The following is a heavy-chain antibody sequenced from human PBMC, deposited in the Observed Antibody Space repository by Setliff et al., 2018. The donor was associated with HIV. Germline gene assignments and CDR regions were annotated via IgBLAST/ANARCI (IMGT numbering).Heavy chain of an antibody. CDR2: ISHTGNT. Sequence: SETLSLTCTVSGGSISSGDYYWNWIRQPPGKGLEWIGEISHTGNTNYNPSLKGRVTISVDTSNDQFSLQLTSVTAADTAVYYCARGRIGTARGWFDPWGQGTPVTVSS. J-gene: IGHJ5*02. CDR1: GGSISSGDYY. CDR3: ARGRIGTARGWFDP. D-gene: IGHD1-1*01. V-gene: IGHV4-39*07.